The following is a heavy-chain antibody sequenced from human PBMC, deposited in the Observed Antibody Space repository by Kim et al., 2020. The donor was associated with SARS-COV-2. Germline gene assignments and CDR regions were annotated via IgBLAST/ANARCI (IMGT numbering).Heavy chain of an antibody. V-gene: IGHV3-74*01. J-gene: IGHJ4*02. CDR1: GFTFSSYW. CDR3: ASLSTGYVWYKFDY. CDR2: VNSDGSST. Sequence: GGSLRLSCVASGFTFSSYWMHWVRQAPGKGLVWVSRVNSDGSSTSYADSVKGRFTISRDNARNTLYLQMNSLRAEDTAVYYCASLSTGYVWYKFDYWGQGTLVTVPS. D-gene: IGHD1-1*01.